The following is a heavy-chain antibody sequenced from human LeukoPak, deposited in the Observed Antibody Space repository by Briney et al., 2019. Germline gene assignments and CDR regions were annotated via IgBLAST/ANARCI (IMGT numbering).Heavy chain of an antibody. CDR1: SGSISSYY. J-gene: IGHJ4*02. D-gene: IGHD2-2*01. CDR3: ARVDCSSTSCYPLD. Sequence: SETLPLTCTVSSGSISSYYWSWIRQPPGKGLEWIGYIYYSGSTNYNPSLKSRVTISVDTSKNQFSLKLSSVTAADTAVYYCARVDCSSTSCYPLDWGQGTLVTVSS. V-gene: IGHV4-59*01. CDR2: IYYSGST.